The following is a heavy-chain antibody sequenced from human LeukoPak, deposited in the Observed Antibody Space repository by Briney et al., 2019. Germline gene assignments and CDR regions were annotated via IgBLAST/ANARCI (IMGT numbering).Heavy chain of an antibody. CDR2: ISYSGST. D-gene: IGHD3-16*01. V-gene: IGHV4-30-4*01. CDR3: AREGRLGGYGIDV. J-gene: IGHJ6*02. CDR1: GGSISSGGYY. Sequence: SQTLSLTCTVSGGSISSGGYYWSWIRQPPGKGLEWIGYISYSGSTYYNPSLKSRVTISVDTSKNHFSLKLSSVTAADSAVYYCAREGRLGGYGIDVWGQGTTVTVSS.